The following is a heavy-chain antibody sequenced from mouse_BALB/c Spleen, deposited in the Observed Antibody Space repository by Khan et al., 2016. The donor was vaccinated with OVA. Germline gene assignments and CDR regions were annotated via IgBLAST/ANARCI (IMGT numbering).Heavy chain of an antibody. CDR2: IRYDGNS. CDR3: ARGGSSGPAWFTY. V-gene: IGHV3-6*02. Sequence: VQLKESGPGLVKPSQSLSLTCSVTGYSITSGYFWNWIRQFPGNKLEWMGYIRYDGNSNYNPSLKNRISITRDTSKNQFFLKLNSVTPEDRATYYCARGGSSGPAWFTYWGQGTLVTVSA. CDR1: GYSITSGYF. D-gene: IGHD3-1*01. J-gene: IGHJ3*01.